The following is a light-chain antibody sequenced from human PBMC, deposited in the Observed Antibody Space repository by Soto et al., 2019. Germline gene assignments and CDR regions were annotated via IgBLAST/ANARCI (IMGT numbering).Light chain of an antibody. CDR1: QSISSW. V-gene: IGKV1-5*01. CDR2: DAS. Sequence: DIQMTQSPSTLSASVGDRVTITCRASQSISSWLAWYQQKPGKAPKLLIYDASSLESGVPSRFSGSGSGTAFTLTISSLQPDDFATYYCQQYSNFLTFGQGTKVEIK. J-gene: IGKJ1*01. CDR3: QQYSNFLT.